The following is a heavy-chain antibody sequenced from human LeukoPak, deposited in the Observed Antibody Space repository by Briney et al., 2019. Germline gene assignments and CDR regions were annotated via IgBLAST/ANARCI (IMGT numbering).Heavy chain of an antibody. CDR1: GFTFRSYS. CDR3: AREGSIVPHQDLDC. D-gene: IGHD2-21*01. CDR2: INSRGNDK. Sequence: GGSLRLSCAASGFTFRSYSMNWVRQAPGKGLEWVSSINSRGNDKYYAESVEGRFTISRDNAKNSLYLQMNNLRVEDTAVYYCAREGSIVPHQDLDCWGQGSLVTVSS. V-gene: IGHV3-21*01. J-gene: IGHJ4*02.